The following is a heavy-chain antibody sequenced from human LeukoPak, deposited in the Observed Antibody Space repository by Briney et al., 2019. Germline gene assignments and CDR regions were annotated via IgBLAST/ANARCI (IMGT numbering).Heavy chain of an antibody. CDR3: AYGSGSYPLWY. Sequence: SETLSLTCSVSGGSISSYYWSWIRQPPGKGLEWIGYIYYSGSTNYNPSLKSRVTISVDTSKNQFSLKLSSVTAADTAVYYCAYGSGSYPLWYWGQGTLVTVSS. D-gene: IGHD3-10*01. J-gene: IGHJ4*02. CDR1: GGSISSYY. V-gene: IGHV4-59*01. CDR2: IYYSGST.